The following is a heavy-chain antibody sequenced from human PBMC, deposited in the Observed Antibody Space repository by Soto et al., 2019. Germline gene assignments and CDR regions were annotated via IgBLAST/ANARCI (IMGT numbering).Heavy chain of an antibody. J-gene: IGHJ4*02. Sequence: QVQLQESGPGLVKPSETLSLTCTVSGGSISSFYWSWIRQPPGKGLEWIGYIFYSGSTNYNPSLKSRLTISIGPSKNPFSPKVIPLTGADPAVYYCARHVPRLGSSYGYSFEYWGQGTLVTVSS. CDR2: IFYSGST. CDR3: ARHVPRLGSSYGYSFEY. CDR1: GGSISSFY. V-gene: IGHV4-59*08. D-gene: IGHD5-18*01.